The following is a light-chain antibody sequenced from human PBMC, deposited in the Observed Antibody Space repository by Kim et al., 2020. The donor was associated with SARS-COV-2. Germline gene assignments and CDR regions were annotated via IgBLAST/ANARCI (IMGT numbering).Light chain of an antibody. J-gene: IGLJ3*02. Sequence: SYELTQPPSVSVAPGKTASITCGGDDIGTKSVHWYQRKPGQAPVLVVYHDSDRPSGIPERVSGSNSGYTATLTISRVEAGDEADYYCQVWDSSGDHWVFGGGTKLTVL. V-gene: IGLV3-21*03. CDR2: HDS. CDR1: DIGTKS. CDR3: QVWDSSGDHWV.